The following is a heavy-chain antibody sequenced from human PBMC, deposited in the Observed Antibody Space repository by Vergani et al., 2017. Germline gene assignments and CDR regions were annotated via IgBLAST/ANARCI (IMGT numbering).Heavy chain of an antibody. Sequence: QVQLVESGGGVVQPGRSLRLSCAASGFTFSSYAMHWVRQAPGKGLEWVAVISYDGSNKYYADSVKGRFTISRDNSKNTLYLQMNSLRAEDTAVYYCARGYKPYSSGGADYWGQGTLVTVSS. CDR2: ISYDGSNK. V-gene: IGHV3-30*04. J-gene: IGHJ4*02. D-gene: IGHD6-19*01. CDR3: ARGYKPYSSGGADY. CDR1: GFTFSSYA.